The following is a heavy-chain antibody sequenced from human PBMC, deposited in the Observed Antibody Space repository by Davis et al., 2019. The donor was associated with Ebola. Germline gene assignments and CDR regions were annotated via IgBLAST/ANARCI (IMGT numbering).Heavy chain of an antibody. J-gene: IGHJ6*02. V-gene: IGHV3-48*03. CDR1: AFTFSSYE. CDR3: ARGHDYVWGSYLPYYYGMDV. D-gene: IGHD3-16*02. CDR2: ISSSGSTI. Sequence: GESLKISCAASAFTFSSYEMNWVRQAPGKGLEWISYISSSGSTIYYADSVKGRFTISRDDAKNSLYLQMNSLRAEDTALYYCARGHDYVWGSYLPYYYGMDVWGQGTTVTVSS.